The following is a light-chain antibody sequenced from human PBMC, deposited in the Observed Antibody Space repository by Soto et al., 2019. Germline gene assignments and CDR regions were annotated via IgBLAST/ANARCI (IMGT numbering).Light chain of an antibody. V-gene: IGKV3-20*01. Sequence: IVFTQYTGTLSLSPGERATLSCRASQSVSSSYLAWYQQKPGQAPRLLIYGASSRATGIPDRFSGSGSGIDFTLTISSLQSEDFAIYYCQQYNNWPRTFGQGTKVDIK. CDR2: GAS. CDR1: QSVSSSY. CDR3: QQYNNWPRT. J-gene: IGKJ1*01.